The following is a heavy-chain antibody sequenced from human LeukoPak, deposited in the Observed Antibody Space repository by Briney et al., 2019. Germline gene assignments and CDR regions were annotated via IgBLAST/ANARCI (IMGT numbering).Heavy chain of an antibody. Sequence: GGSLRLSCAASGFTFSKYDMSWVRQGPGKGPEWVSGINNSGGRTYYADSVKGRFTISRDNSKNILYLQMNSLRADDTAAYYCVKEASSGNFVTIDCWGQGTLVTVSS. D-gene: IGHD1-26*01. CDR3: VKEASSGNFVTIDC. V-gene: IGHV3-23*01. J-gene: IGHJ4*02. CDR1: GFTFSKYD. CDR2: INNSGGRT.